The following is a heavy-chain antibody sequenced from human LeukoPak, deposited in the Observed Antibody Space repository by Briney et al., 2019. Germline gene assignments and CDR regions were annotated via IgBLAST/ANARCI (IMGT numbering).Heavy chain of an antibody. J-gene: IGHJ4*02. CDR1: GGSISSYY. CDR2: FYYSGST. CDR3: ARGQGYSYGYDY. V-gene: IGHV4-59*01. D-gene: IGHD5-18*01. Sequence: SETLSLTCTVSGGSISSYYWIWIRQPPGKGLEWIGYFYYSGSTNYNPSLKSRVTISVDTSKNQFSLKLSSVTAADTAVYYCARGQGYSYGYDYWGQGTLVTVSS.